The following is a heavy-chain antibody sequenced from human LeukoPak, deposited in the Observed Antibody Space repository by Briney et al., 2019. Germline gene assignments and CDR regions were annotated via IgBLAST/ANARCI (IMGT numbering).Heavy chain of an antibody. J-gene: IGHJ3*02. Sequence: VASVKVSCKTSGYSENFYGITWVRQVAGQGLEWMGWISAQHGQTEYAPNSQDRVTMTTDTYTNTAYMELRSLRSDDTAVYYCARATYSGSYDAFDIWGQGTMVTVSS. CDR2: ISAQHGQT. CDR1: GYSENFYG. D-gene: IGHD1-26*01. CDR3: ARATYSGSYDAFDI. V-gene: IGHV1-18*01.